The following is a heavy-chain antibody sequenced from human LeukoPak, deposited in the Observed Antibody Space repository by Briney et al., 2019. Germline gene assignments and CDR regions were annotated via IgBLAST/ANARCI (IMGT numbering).Heavy chain of an antibody. CDR2: IYYSGTT. V-gene: IGHV4-30-4*01. D-gene: IGHD2-21*01. CDR3: ARNVAMNWFDP. Sequence: SQTLSLTCTVSGGSISSGDYYWSWIRQPPGKGLEWIGYIYYSGTTNYNPSLKSRVTISVDTSKNQFSLKLSSVTAADTAVYYCARNVAMNWFDPWGQGTLVTVSS. CDR1: GGSISSGDYY. J-gene: IGHJ5*02.